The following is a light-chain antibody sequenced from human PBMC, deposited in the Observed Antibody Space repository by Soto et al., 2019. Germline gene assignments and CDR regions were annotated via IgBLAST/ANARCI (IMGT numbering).Light chain of an antibody. V-gene: IGKV3-20*01. CDR2: SVS. Sequence: EVVLTQSPGTLSLSPGEGATLSCRASQSVRGNSLAWYQQKPGQAPRLLIYSVSSRATGIPDRFSGSGSGTDFTLTISRREPDDFAVYYCQQYGALPVTFGPGITVDIK. CDR1: QSVRGNS. J-gene: IGKJ3*01. CDR3: QQYGALPVT.